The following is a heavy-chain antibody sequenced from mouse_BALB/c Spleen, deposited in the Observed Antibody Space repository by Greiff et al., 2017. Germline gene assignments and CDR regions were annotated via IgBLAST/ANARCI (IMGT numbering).Heavy chain of an antibody. J-gene: IGHJ3*01. D-gene: IGHD2-1*01. CDR3: TRAGYGNYWFAY. Sequence: QVQLKESGADLVRPGASVTLSCKASGYTLTDYEMHWVKQTPVQGLEWIGAIGPETGGTAYNQKFKGKATLTADKSSSTAYMELRSLTSEDSAVYYCTRAGYGNYWFAYWGQGTLVTVSA. CDR1: GYTLTDYE. V-gene: IGHV1-15*01. CDR2: IGPETGGT.